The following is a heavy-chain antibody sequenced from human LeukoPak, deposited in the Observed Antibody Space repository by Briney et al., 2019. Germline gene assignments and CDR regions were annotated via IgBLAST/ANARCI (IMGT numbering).Heavy chain of an antibody. CDR1: GGSISSGSYY. CDR2: IYHSGST. Sequence: SETLSLTCTVSGGSISSGSYYWGWIRQPPGRGLEWIGSIYHSGSTYYNPSLKSRVTISVDTSKNQFSLKLSSVTAADTAVYYCARLPAAKVPGAFDVWGQGTMVTVSS. J-gene: IGHJ3*01. D-gene: IGHD2-2*01. CDR3: ARLPAAKVPGAFDV. V-gene: IGHV4-39*07.